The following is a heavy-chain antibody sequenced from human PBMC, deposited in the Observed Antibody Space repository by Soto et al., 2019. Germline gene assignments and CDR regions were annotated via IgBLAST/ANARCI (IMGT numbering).Heavy chain of an antibody. CDR1: GFTFSSYA. CDR2: ISYDGSNK. D-gene: IGHD3-16*01. J-gene: IGHJ3*02. Sequence: QVQLVESGGGVVQPGRSLRLSCAASGFTFSSYAMHWVRQAPGEGLEWVAVISYDGSNKYYADSVKGRFTISRDNSKNTLYLQMNSLRAEDTAVYYCAITGGEAAFDIWGQGTMVTVSS. CDR3: AITGGEAAFDI. V-gene: IGHV3-30-3*01.